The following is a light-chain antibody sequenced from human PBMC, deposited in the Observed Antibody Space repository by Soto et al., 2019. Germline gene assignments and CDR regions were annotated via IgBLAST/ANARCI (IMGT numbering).Light chain of an antibody. CDR1: SSDVGGYNY. V-gene: IGLV2-14*01. CDR2: EVT. Sequence: QSALTQPASVSGSPGQSITISCSGTSSDVGGYNYVSWYQQYPGKAPKLIIYEVTNRPSGVSNRFSGSKSGNTASLTISGLQAEDEADYYCSSCTSSSTLYVFAAGTKVTVL. CDR3: SSCTSSSTLYV. J-gene: IGLJ1*01.